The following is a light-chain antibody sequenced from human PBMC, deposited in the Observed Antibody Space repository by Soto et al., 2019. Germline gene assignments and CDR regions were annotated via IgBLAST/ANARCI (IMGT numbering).Light chain of an antibody. CDR1: RNDIGAYEF. CDR2: EVV. CDR3: KSSAVSNTYV. J-gene: IGLJ1*01. Sequence: QSALTQPPSASGSPGQSVTISCTGTRNDIGAYEFVSWYQHHPGKAPKLIIYEVVQRPSGVPDRLSGSKSGNTASLTVSGLQAAVEADYYCKSSAVSNTYVFGNGTKVTVL. V-gene: IGLV2-8*01.